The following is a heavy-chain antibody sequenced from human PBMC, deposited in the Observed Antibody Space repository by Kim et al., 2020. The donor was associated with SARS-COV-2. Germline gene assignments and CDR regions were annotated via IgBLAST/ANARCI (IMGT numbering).Heavy chain of an antibody. CDR1: GGYISSSNW. J-gene: IGHJ4*02. V-gene: IGHV4-4*02. Sequence: SETLSLTCAVSGGYISSSNWWSWVRQPPGKGLEWIGEIYHSGSTNYNPSLKSRVTISVDKSKNQFSLKLSSVTAADTAVYYCASLEKYYYDSSDYWGQGTLVTVSS. CDR3: ASLEKYYYDSSDY. D-gene: IGHD3-22*01. CDR2: IYHSGST.